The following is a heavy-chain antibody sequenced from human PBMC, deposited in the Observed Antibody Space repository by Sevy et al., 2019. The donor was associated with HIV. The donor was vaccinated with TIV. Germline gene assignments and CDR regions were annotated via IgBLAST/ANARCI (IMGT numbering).Heavy chain of an antibody. D-gene: IGHD2-15*01. Sequence: GGSLRLSCAASGFTFSSYAMSWVRQAPGKGLEWVSAISGSGGSTYYADSVKGRFTISRDNSKNTLYLQMNSLRAEDTAVYYCAKDRHGYCSGGSCTLFLSYYYYYMDVWGKGTTVTVSS. J-gene: IGHJ6*03. CDR3: AKDRHGYCSGGSCTLFLSYYYYYMDV. CDR1: GFTFSSYA. V-gene: IGHV3-23*01. CDR2: ISGSGGST.